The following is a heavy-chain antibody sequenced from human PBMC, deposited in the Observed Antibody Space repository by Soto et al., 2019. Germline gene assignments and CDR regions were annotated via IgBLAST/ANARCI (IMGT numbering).Heavy chain of an antibody. CDR3: TTDDGSGWYRPGVDAFDI. D-gene: IGHD6-19*01. CDR2: IKSKTDGGTT. J-gene: IGHJ3*02. CDR1: GFTFSNAW. V-gene: IGHV3-15*07. Sequence: GGSVRLSCAASGFTFSNAWMNWVRQAPGKGLEWVGRIKSKTDGGTTDYAAPVKGRFTISRDDSKNTLYLQMNSLKTEDTAVYYCTTDDGSGWYRPGVDAFDIWGQGTMVTVSS.